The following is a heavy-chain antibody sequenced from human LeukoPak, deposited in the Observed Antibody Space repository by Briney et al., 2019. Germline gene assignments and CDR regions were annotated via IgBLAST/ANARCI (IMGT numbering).Heavy chain of an antibody. CDR2: IYYSGST. CDR3: ASIYCSGGSCYGFDY. V-gene: IGHV4-39*01. Sequence: SETLSLTCTVSGGSISSSSYYWGWIRQPPGKGLEWIGSIYYSGSTYYNPSLKSRVTISVDTSKNQFSLKLSSVTAAGTAVYYCASIYCSGGSCYGFDYWGQGTLVTVSS. J-gene: IGHJ4*02. D-gene: IGHD2-15*01. CDR1: GGSISSSSYY.